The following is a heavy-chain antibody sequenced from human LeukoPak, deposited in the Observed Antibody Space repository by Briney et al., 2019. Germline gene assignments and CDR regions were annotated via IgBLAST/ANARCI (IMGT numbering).Heavy chain of an antibody. V-gene: IGHV3-48*03. CDR3: VRDRGWLSNPGYFDY. CDR1: GFTFNSYE. Sequence: PGGSLRLSCAASGFTFNSYEMNWVRQAPGKGLEWVSYISGNGSTIYYADSVKGRFTISRDNAKKSLYLQMNSLRAEDTAVYYCVRDRGWLSNPGYFDYWGRGTLVTV. D-gene: IGHD3-22*01. CDR2: ISGNGSTI. J-gene: IGHJ4*02.